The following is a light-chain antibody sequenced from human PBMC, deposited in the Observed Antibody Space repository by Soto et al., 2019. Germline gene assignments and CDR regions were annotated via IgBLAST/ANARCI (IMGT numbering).Light chain of an antibody. V-gene: IGKV3-15*01. Sequence: ETLMTQSPATLSVSPGESATLSCRASQSVSGNLAWYQQKPGQAPRLLIYGASTRATGIPARFSGRGSATEFTLTISSPQSEDFGVYYCQQDSDWWTFGQGTKVEI. CDR3: QQDSDWWT. CDR2: GAS. J-gene: IGKJ1*01. CDR1: QSVSGN.